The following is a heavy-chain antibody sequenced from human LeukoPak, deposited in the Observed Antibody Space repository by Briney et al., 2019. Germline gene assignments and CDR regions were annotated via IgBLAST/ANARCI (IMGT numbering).Heavy chain of an antibody. CDR1: DFTFA. D-gene: IGHD2-2*01. Sequence: GGSLRLSCVVSDFTFAVSWVRQAPGKGLEWISTINGRGDDSFHADSVKGRFTTSRDTTKNTLYLRMSSLRAADTAMYFCVRMRGPERRHCFDYWSQGALLIVSS. J-gene: IGHJ4*02. CDR3: VRMRGPERRHCFDY. CDR2: INGRGDDS. V-gene: IGHV3-23*01.